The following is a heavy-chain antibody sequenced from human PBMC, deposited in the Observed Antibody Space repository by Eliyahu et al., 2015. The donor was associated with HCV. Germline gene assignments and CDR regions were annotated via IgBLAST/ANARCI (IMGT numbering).Heavy chain of an antibody. D-gene: IGHD3-22*01. Sequence: QVQLQQWGAGLLKPSETLSLTGAVXGGSFSGYYWSWIRQPPGKGLXWIGEINHSGSTNYNPSLKSRVTISVDTSKNQFSLKLSSVTAADTAVYYCARYDSSGQRPLGDAFDIWGQGTMVTVSS. CDR3: ARYDSSGQRPLGDAFDI. V-gene: IGHV4-34*01. CDR1: GGSFSGYY. J-gene: IGHJ3*02. CDR2: INHSGST.